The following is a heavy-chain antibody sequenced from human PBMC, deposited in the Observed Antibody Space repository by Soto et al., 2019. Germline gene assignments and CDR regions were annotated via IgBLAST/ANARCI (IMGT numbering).Heavy chain of an antibody. CDR3: TSGGGVDTTPAGAS. CDR1: GITFSSYW. J-gene: IGHJ5*02. V-gene: IGHV3-74*01. D-gene: IGHD5-18*01. Sequence: EVQLVESGGGLVQPGGSLRLSCAASGITFSSYWMHWVRQAPGKGLVCVSRISGDGSFTTYADSVKGRFTISRDNAKNTLYLQMTSLRAEDSALYYCTSGGGVDTTPAGASWGQGTLVTVSS. CDR2: ISGDGSFT.